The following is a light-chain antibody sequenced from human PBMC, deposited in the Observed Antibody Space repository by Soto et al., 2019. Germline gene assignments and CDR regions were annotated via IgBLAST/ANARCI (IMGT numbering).Light chain of an antibody. CDR3: QQYNTFST. Sequence: DIQMTQSPSTLSASVGDRVTITCRASQTISSWLAWYQQKPGKAPKLLIYDGSTLESGVPSRFSGSGSGTEFTLTLSSLQPDDFATYYCQQYNTFSTVGQGTKVDIK. CDR2: DGS. CDR1: QTISSW. J-gene: IGKJ1*01. V-gene: IGKV1-5*01.